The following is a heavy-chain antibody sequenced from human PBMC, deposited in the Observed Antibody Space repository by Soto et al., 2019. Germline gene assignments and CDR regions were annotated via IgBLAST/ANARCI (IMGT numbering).Heavy chain of an antibody. V-gene: IGHV1-18*01. J-gene: IGHJ4*02. CDR3: ARVGILTGYSFDY. D-gene: IGHD3-9*01. CDR2: IIANYGTT. Sequence: ASVKVSCKASGGTFSSYAISWVRQAPGQGLEWMGWIIANYGTTNYAQKLQGRVTMTTDTSTSTAYMELRSLRSDDTAVYYCARVGILTGYSFDYWAQGTLVTVSS. CDR1: GGTFSSYA.